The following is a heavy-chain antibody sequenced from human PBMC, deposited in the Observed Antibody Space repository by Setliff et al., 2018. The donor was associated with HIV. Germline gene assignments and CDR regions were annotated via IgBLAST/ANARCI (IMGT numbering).Heavy chain of an antibody. CDR1: GFTFSSYG. Sequence: LRLSCAASGFTFSSYGMHWVRQAPGKGLEWVAVIWYDGSNTYYADSVKDRFTISRDNSKNTLYLQMNSLRAGDTAIYYCAKGTYCSGGNCYSGFLDYWGQGTLVTVSS. V-gene: IGHV3-30*18. D-gene: IGHD2-15*01. CDR2: IWYDGSNT. J-gene: IGHJ4*02. CDR3: AKGTYCSGGNCYSGFLDY.